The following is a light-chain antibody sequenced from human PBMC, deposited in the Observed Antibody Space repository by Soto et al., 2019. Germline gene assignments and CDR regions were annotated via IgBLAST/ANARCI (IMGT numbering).Light chain of an antibody. CDR3: SSYAGSYTLWV. CDR2: DVS. J-gene: IGLJ3*02. CDR1: SSDVGGYNY. V-gene: IGLV2-11*01. Sequence: QSALTQPRSVSGSPGQSVTISCTGTSSDVGGYNYVSWYQQYPGKAPKLIIYDVSKRPSGVPDRFSGSKSGNTASLTISGLQAEDEADYYCSSYAGSYTLWVFGGGTKVTVL.